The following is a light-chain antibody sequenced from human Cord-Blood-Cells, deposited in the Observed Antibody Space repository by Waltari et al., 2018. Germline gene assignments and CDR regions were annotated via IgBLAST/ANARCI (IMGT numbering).Light chain of an antibody. CDR2: GAS. V-gene: IGKV3-20*01. CDR1: QSVSSSY. Sequence: EIVLTQSPGTLSLSPGERATLSCRASQSVSSSYLAWYQQKHGQAPRLLIYGASSRATGIPDRFSGSVSGTDFTLTISRLEPEDFAVYYCQQYGSSPWTFGQGTKVEIK. J-gene: IGKJ1*01. CDR3: QQYGSSPWT.